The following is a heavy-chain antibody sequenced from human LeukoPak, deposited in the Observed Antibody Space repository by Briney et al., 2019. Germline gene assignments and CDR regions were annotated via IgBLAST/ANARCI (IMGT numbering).Heavy chain of an antibody. J-gene: IGHJ4*02. V-gene: IGHV4-61*02. Sequence: SETLSLTCTVSGGSISNDKYFWSWIRQPAGKGLEWIGRGYSSGAGNYNPSLESRATISLDTSKNQFFLKLSSVTAADTAVYYCARYGSGSLDYWGQGTLVTVSS. CDR3: ARYGSGSLDY. D-gene: IGHD3-10*01. CDR2: GYSSGAG. CDR1: GGSISNDKYF.